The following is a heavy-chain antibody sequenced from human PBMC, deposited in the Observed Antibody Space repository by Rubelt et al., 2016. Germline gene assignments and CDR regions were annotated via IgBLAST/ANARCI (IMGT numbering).Heavy chain of an antibody. D-gene: IGHD1-7*01. CDR3: ARGLNWNYGGGRYYFDY. V-gene: IGHV4-34*01. CDR1: GGSFSGYY. Sequence: QVQLQQWGAGLLKPSETLSLTCTVYGGSFSGYYWSWIRQPPGKGLEWIGEINHSGSTNYNPSLKGRVTISVDTSKNQFSLKLSSVTAADTAVYYCARGLNWNYGGGRYYFDYWGQGTLVTVSS. CDR2: INHSGST. J-gene: IGHJ4*02.